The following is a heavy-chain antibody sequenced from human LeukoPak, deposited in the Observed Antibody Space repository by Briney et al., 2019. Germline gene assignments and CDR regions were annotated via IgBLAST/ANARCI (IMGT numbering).Heavy chain of an antibody. D-gene: IGHD2-2*01. CDR2: IYYSGST. CDR3: ARNPDCSSTSCYARGRGY. V-gene: IGHV4-39*01. J-gene: IGHJ4*02. Sequence: SETLSLTCTVSGGSISSSSYYWGWIRQPPGKGPEWIGSIYYSGSTYYNPSLKSRVTISVDTSKNQFSLKLSSVTAADTAVYYCARNPDCSSTSCYARGRGYWGQGTLVTVSS. CDR1: GGSISSSSYY.